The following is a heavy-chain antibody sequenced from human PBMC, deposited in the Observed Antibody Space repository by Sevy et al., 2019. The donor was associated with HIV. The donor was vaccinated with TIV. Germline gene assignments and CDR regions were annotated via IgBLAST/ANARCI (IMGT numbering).Heavy chain of an antibody. V-gene: IGHV3-43D*03. CDR3: AKDKSRCWYSGRGSYGMDV. D-gene: IGHD6-13*01. J-gene: IGHJ6*02. Sequence: GGSPRLSCAASGFTFDDYAMDWVRQAPGKGLEWVSLISWDGGSTYYADSVKGRFTISRDNSKNSLYLQMNSLRAEDTALYYCAKDKSRCWYSGRGSYGMDVWGQGTTVTVSS. CDR1: GFTFDDYA. CDR2: ISWDGGST.